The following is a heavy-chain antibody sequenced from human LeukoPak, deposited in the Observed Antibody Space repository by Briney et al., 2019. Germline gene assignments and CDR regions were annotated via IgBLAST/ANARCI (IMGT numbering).Heavy chain of an antibody. Sequence: GGSLRLSCAASGFTFSSYAMSWVRQAPGKGLEWVSTISGSGDSTYYADSVEGRFTISRDNSKKTLYLQMNSLRAEDTAVYYCAKGPYYYMDVWGKGTTVTVSS. CDR3: AKGPYYYMDV. CDR2: ISGSGDST. J-gene: IGHJ6*03. V-gene: IGHV3-23*01. CDR1: GFTFSSYA.